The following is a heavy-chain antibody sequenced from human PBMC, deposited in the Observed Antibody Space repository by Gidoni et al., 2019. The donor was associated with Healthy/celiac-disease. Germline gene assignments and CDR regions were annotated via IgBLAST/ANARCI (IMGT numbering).Heavy chain of an antibody. V-gene: IGHV1-2*02. Sequence: QVQLVQSGAEVKKPGASVKVPCKASGYTFTGYYMYWVRQAPGQGLEWMGWINPNSGDTNYAQKFQGRVTMTRDTSFSTAYMELTRLRSDDTAVFYCAAVYDSSGYLYYWGQGTLVTVSS. J-gene: IGHJ4*02. CDR1: GYTFTGYY. D-gene: IGHD3-22*01. CDR3: AAVYDSSGYLYY. CDR2: INPNSGDT.